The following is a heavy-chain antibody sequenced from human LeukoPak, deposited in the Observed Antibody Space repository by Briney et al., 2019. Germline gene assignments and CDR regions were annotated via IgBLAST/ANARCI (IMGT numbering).Heavy chain of an antibody. CDR3: ARVVKYRSGPLTDLLPYYFDY. CDR1: GYTFTKYD. Sequence: ASVKVSCKASGYTFTKYDIHWVRQAPGQRLEWMGWINAGNGNTKYSQEFQGRVTITRDTSASTAYMELSSLRSEDMAVYYCARVVKYRSGPLTDLLPYYFDYWGQGTLVTVSS. V-gene: IGHV1-3*03. CDR2: INAGNGNT. J-gene: IGHJ4*02. D-gene: IGHD6-19*01.